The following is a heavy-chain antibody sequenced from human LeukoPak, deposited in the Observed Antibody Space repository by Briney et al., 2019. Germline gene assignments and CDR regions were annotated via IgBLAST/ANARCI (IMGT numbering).Heavy chain of an antibody. CDR2: ISGSGGTT. D-gene: IGHD2-2*01. Sequence: GGSLRLSCAASGFTFSSYAMSWVRQAPGKGLEWVSVISGSGGTTYYADSVKGRFTISRDNSKNTLYLQMNSLRAEDTALYYCARDRSTSCYDYWGQGTLVTVSS. CDR3: ARDRSTSCYDY. V-gene: IGHV3-23*01. J-gene: IGHJ4*02. CDR1: GFTFSSYA.